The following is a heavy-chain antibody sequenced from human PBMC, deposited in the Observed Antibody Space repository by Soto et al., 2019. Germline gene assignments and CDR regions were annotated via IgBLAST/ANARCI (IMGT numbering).Heavy chain of an antibody. V-gene: IGHV3-33*01. CDR3: ARGGAMSAALSFGMDV. CDR2: ISHDGNFE. J-gene: IGHJ6*02. CDR1: GFTFTTYA. D-gene: IGHD3-16*01. Sequence: QLQLVESGGNVVQPGRSLRLSCAASGFTFTTYAMHWVRQAPGTGLEWLAIISHDGNFEYYADSVKCRFTISRDDSKNTIYRQMNSLRGDDSGVYFCARGGAMSAALSFGMDVWGQGTTVSVSS.